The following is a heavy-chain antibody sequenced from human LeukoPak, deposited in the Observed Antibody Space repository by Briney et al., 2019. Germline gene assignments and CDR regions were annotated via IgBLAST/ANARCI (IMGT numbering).Heavy chain of an antibody. Sequence: PGGSLRLSCAASGFTFSDYWMNWVRQAPGKGLEWVGHIKSKTDGGTTDYAAPVKGRFTISRDDSKNTLYPQMNSLKTEDTAVYYCTTRPLWGQGTLVTVSS. CDR3: TTRPL. V-gene: IGHV3-15*01. CDR1: GFTFSDYW. J-gene: IGHJ4*02. CDR2: IKSKTDGGTT.